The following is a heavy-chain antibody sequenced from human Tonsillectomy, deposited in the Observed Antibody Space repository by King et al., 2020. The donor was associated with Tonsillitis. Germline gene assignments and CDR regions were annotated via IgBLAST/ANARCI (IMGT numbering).Heavy chain of an antibody. V-gene: IGHV3-15*01. CDR1: GFTFINAW. J-gene: IGHJ3*02. CDR3: ATPYYNILTGYYVWDAFDI. CDR2: IKSKTDGETT. Sequence: VQLVESGGGLVKPGGSLRLSCAASGFTFINAWMSWVRQAPGKGLEWVGRIKSKTDGETTHYAAPVKGRFTISRDDSKNTLYLQMNSLKTEDTAMYYCATPYYNILTGYYVWDAFDIWGQGTMATVSS. D-gene: IGHD3-9*01.